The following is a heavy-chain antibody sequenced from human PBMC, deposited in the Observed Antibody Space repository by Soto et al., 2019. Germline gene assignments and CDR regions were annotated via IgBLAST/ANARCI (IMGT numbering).Heavy chain of an antibody. D-gene: IGHD3-16*01. CDR3: ATLAPHYYFGMDV. CDR1: GGSISSYY. Sequence: PSETLSLTCTVSGGSISSYYGSWIRQPPGKGLEWIGYIYYTGSTNYNPSLKTRVTVSVDTSKNQFSMKLSSVTAADTAVYYCATLAPHYYFGMDVWGQGTTVTVSS. J-gene: IGHJ6*02. V-gene: IGHV4-59*08. CDR2: IYYTGST.